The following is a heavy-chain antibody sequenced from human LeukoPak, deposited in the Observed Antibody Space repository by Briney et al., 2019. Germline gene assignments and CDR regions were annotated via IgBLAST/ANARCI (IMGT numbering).Heavy chain of an antibody. D-gene: IGHD6-19*01. CDR3: ARVGVYSSGWYGTPGNWFDP. V-gene: IGHV1-2*02. CDR2: INPNSGDT. CDR1: GYTFTGYY. Sequence: ASVKVSCKASGYTFTGYYMHWVRQAPGQGLEWMGWINPNSGDTNYAQKFQGRVTMTRDTSISTAYMELSRLRSDDTAVYYCARVGVYSSGWYGTPGNWFDPWGQGTLVTVSS. J-gene: IGHJ5*02.